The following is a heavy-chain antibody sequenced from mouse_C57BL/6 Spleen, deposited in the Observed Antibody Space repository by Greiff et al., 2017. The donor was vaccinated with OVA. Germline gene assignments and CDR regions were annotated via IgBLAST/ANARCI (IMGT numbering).Heavy chain of an antibody. CDR1: GFTFSSYT. CDR2: ISGGGGNT. Sequence: EVKLVESGGGLVKPGGSLKLSCAASGFTFSSYTMSWVRQTPEKRLEWVATISGGGGNTYYPDSVKGRFTISRDNAKNTLYLQMSSLRSEDTALDYCANYDGYSFDYWGQGTTLTVSS. D-gene: IGHD2-3*01. CDR3: ANYDGYSFDY. J-gene: IGHJ2*01. V-gene: IGHV5-9*01.